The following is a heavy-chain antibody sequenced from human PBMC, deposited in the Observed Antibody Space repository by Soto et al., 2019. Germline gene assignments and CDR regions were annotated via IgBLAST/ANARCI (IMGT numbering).Heavy chain of an antibody. CDR2: INPSGGST. D-gene: IGHD5-18*01. CDR3: ARSSTLKPGRRYTAMVTALDY. Sequence: GASVKVSCKASGYTFTSYYMHWVRQAPGQGLEWMGIINPSGGSTSYAQKFQGRVTMTRDTSTSTVYMELSSLRSEDTAVYYCARSSTLKPGRRYTAMVTALDYWGQGTLVTVSS. J-gene: IGHJ4*02. CDR1: GYTFTSYY. V-gene: IGHV1-46*01.